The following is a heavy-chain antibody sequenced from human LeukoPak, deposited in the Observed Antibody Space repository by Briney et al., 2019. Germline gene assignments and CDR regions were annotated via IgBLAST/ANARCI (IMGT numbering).Heavy chain of an antibody. Sequence: SETLSLTCTVSGGSIISDGYSWNWIRQPPGKGLEWIGYIYHSGSTYYNPSLKSRVTISVDRSKNQFSLNLSSVTAADTAVYYCARACGGNCYFDYWGQGTLITVSS. CDR3: ARACGGNCYFDY. CDR2: IYHSGST. CDR1: GGSIISDGYS. J-gene: IGHJ4*02. V-gene: IGHV4-30-2*01. D-gene: IGHD2-21*01.